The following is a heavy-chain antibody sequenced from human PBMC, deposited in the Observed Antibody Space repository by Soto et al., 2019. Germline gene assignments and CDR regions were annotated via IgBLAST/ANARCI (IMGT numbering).Heavy chain of an antibody. CDR3: AREVVHYYYGMDV. CDR1: GCTVSSNY. J-gene: IGHJ6*02. CDR2: IYSGGST. D-gene: IGHD6-6*01. V-gene: IGHV3-53*04. Sequence: EVQLVESGGGLVQPGGSLRLSCAASGCTVSSNYMSWVRQAPGKGLEWVSVIYSGGSTYYADSVKGRFTISRHNSKNTLDLQMNSLSAEDTAVYYCAREVVHYYYGMDVWGQGTTVTVAS.